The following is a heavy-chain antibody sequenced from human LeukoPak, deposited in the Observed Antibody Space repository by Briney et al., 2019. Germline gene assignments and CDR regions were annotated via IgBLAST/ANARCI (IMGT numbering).Heavy chain of an antibody. V-gene: IGHV5-51*01. Sequence: AGALKISYKGAGTSFNTYYIARGRPLAGRGLEWMGIIYPGDSATCYSPSFQGQVTISADKSINTFSLQRSSLKASDTALYSCARRDSNFVWWWWGQGTLVTVSS. J-gene: IGHJ4*02. D-gene: IGHD4-11*01. CDR3: ARRDSNFVWWW. CDR1: GTSFNTYY. CDR2: IYPGDSAT.